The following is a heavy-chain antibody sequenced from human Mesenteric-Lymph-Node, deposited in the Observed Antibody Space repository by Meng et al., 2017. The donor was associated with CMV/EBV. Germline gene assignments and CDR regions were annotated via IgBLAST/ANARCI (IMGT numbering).Heavy chain of an antibody. D-gene: IGHD2-21*01. CDR1: DSVSNGSYY. CDR2: VYYSGST. J-gene: IGHJ5*02. CDR3: AGDVALKRRVIQKWLDP. V-gene: IGHV4-61*01. Sequence: DSVSNGSYYWTWIRQPPGKGLEWIGNVYYSGSTKYKSSLQSRVTISLDTSKNQFSLRLNSVTAADTAVYYCAGDVALKRRVIQKWLDPWGQGTLVTVSS.